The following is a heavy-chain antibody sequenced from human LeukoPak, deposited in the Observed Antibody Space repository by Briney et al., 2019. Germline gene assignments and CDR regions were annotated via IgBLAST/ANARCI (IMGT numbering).Heavy chain of an antibody. CDR3: ARDSWHYGMDV. J-gene: IGHJ6*02. CDR1: GGSISSGGYS. Sequence: PSQTLSLTCAVSGGSISSGGYSWSWIRQPPGRGLEWIAYMYHSGNTYYNPSLKSRVTISVTRSKNQFSLKLSSVTAADTAVYYCARDSWHYGMDVWGQGTTVTVSS. CDR2: MYHSGNT. V-gene: IGHV4-30-2*01.